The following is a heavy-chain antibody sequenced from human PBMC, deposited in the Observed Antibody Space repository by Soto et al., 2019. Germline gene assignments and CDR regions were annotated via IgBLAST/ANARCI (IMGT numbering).Heavy chain of an antibody. CDR2: ISGSGGST. V-gene: IGHV3-23*01. D-gene: IGHD1-1*01. J-gene: IGHJ6*03. CDR3: AKKGAKNGYYYYYYYMDV. CDR1: GFTFSSYA. Sequence: GGSLRLSCAASGFTFSSYAMSWVRQAPGKGLEWVSAISGSGGSTYYADSVKGRFTISRDNSKNTLYLQMNSLRAEDTAVYYCAKKGAKNGYYYYYYYMDVWGKGTTVTVSS.